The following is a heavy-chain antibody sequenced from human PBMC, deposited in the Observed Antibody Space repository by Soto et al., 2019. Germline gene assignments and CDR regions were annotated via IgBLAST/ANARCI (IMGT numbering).Heavy chain of an antibody. V-gene: IGHV4-61*05. CDR1: GDSITSNSYF. CDR3: ARMKFYDGRTYYLDY. CDR2: MYYSGDT. J-gene: IGHJ4*02. D-gene: IGHD3-22*01. Sequence: PSETLSLTCTVSGDSITSNSYFWAWIRQPPGKGLEWIAYMYYSGDTNYNPSLKSRVTILVDTSKDQFSLKLNSVTAADTAVYYCARMKFYDGRTYYLDYWGQGALVTVSS.